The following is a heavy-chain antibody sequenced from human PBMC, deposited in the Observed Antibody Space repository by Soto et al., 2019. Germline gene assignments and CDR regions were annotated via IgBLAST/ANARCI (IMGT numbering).Heavy chain of an antibody. CDR3: GRGRSGQIVVFY. CDR2: IGPESGAT. J-gene: IGHJ4*02. Sequence: ASVKVPCKASGYTFTGHYIHWVRQAPEQGPEWMGEIGPESGATRYAEKFQGRVTMTLDTSITTVYMELKNLSPDDTAVYYCGRGRSGQIVVFYWGQGTPVTVSS. V-gene: IGHV1-2*02. D-gene: IGHD1-26*01. CDR1: GYTFTGHY.